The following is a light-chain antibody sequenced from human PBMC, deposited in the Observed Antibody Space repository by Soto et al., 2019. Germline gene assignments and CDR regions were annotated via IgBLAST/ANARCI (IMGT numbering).Light chain of an antibody. J-gene: IGKJ1*01. Sequence: EIVLTQSPGTLSLSPGERATLSCRASQSVSSSYLAWYQQKPGQAPRLLIYGASSRATGIPDRFSGSGSGTAFPLTISRLDPEDVAVYYCPQYGSAPRTFGQGTKVEIQ. CDR2: GAS. CDR1: QSVSSSY. CDR3: PQYGSAPRT. V-gene: IGKV3-20*01.